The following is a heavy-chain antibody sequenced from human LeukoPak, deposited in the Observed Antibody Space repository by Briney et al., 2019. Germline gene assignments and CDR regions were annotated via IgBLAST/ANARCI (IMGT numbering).Heavy chain of an antibody. Sequence: ASVKVSCKASGYTFTGYYMHWVRQAPGQGLELMGRINPNSGGTNYAQKFQGRVTMTRDTSISTAYMELSRLRSDDTAVYYCARGPHVLLWFGELSFDYWGQGTLVTVSS. V-gene: IGHV1-2*06. CDR1: GYTFTGYY. D-gene: IGHD3-10*01. CDR2: INPNSGGT. J-gene: IGHJ4*02. CDR3: ARGPHVLLWFGELSFDY.